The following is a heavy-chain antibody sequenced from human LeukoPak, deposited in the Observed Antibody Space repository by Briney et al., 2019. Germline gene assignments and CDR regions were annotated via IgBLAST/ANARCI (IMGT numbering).Heavy chain of an antibody. D-gene: IGHD5-18*01. V-gene: IGHV4-39*01. CDR1: GGSISSSSYY. J-gene: IGHJ4*02. CDR2: IYYSGST. CDR3: ARHERGGSYDLFDY. Sequence: SETLSLTCTVSGGSISSSSYYWGWIRQPPGKGLEWIGGIYYSGSTYYNPSLKSRVTISVDTSKNQFSLKLSSVTAADTAVYYCARHERGGSYDLFDYWGQGTLVTVSS.